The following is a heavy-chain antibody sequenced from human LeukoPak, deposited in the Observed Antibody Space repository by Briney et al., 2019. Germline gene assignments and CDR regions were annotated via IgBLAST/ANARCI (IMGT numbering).Heavy chain of an antibody. V-gene: IGHV3-23*01. Sequence: GGSLRLSCAASGFTFSSYAMSWVRHAPGKGLEWVSAISGSGGSTYYADSVKGRFTISRDHSKNTLYLQMNSLRAEDTAVYYCAKDLLGYCSGGSCSHYFDYWGQGTLVTVSS. D-gene: IGHD2-15*01. CDR1: GFTFSSYA. J-gene: IGHJ4*02. CDR2: ISGSGGST. CDR3: AKDLLGYCSGGSCSHYFDY.